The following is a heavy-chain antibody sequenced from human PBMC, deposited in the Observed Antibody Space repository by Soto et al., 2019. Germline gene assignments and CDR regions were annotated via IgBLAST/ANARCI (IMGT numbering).Heavy chain of an antibody. CDR3: ARVGAYTIFGVVIEGTRWFDP. J-gene: IGHJ5*02. D-gene: IGHD3-3*01. CDR2: IKHSGSN. CDR1: GGSLSSSRYY. Sequence: PSETLSLTCTVSGGSLSSSRYYLGWIPQPPGKGLELSGQIKHSGSNNYNPSLKSRVTISVDTSKNQFSLKLSSVTAADTAVYYCARVGAYTIFGVVIEGTRWFDPWGQGTLVTVSS. V-gene: IGHV4-39*07.